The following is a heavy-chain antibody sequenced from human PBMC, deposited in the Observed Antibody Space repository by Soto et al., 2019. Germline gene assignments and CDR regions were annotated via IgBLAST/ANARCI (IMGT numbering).Heavy chain of an antibody. CDR1: GFSLSTSGVG. V-gene: IGHV2-5*01. Sequence: SGPTLVKPTQTLTLTCTFSGFSLSTSGVGVGWIRQPPGKALEWLALIYWNDDKRYSPSLKSRLTITKDTSKNQVVLTMTNMDPVDTATYYCAHRRETYYYDSNLFDYWGQGTLVTVSS. D-gene: IGHD3-22*01. CDR2: IYWNDDK. CDR3: AHRRETYYYDSNLFDY. J-gene: IGHJ4*02.